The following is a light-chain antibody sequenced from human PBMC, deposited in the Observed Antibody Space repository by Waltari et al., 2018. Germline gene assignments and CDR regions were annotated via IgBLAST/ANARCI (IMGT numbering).Light chain of an antibody. J-gene: IGKJ2*03. CDR1: QGISSY. CDR2: QAS. Sequence: DIQMTQSPSSLSASVGDRVTITCRASQGISSYLAWYQQKPGKAPKLLIYQASTLQSGVPSRFSGSGSGTDFTLTISSLQPEDFATYYCQQHNSNPYSFGQGTKVEIK. CDR3: QQHNSNPYS. V-gene: IGKV1-9*01.